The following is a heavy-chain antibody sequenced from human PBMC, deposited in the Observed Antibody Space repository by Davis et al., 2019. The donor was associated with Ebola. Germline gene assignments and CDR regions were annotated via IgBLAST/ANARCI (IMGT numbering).Heavy chain of an antibody. V-gene: IGHV3-7*01. CDR2: IKQDGSEK. CDR1: CFTLSSYW. D-gene: IGHD3-10*01. Sequence: SCASSCFTLSSYWMSWVRPAPGKGLEWVANIKQDGSEKYYVDSVKGRFTISRDNAKNSLYLQMNSLRAEDTAVYNCARDHGSGSYLSCGMEVWGQGTTVTVSS. J-gene: IGHJ6*02. CDR3: ARDHGSGSYLSCGMEV.